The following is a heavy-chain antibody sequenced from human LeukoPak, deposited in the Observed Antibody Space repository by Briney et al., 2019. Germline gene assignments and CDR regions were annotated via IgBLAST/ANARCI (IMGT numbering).Heavy chain of an antibody. D-gene: IGHD6-13*01. J-gene: IGHJ6*04. V-gene: IGHV3-11*06. CDR3: ARDRAAAGNYYYYGMDV. CDR2: ISSSSSYT. Sequence: GGSLRLSCAASGFTFSDYYMSWIRQAPGKGLEWVSYISSSSSYTNYADSENGRFTISRDNAKNSLYLKMNSLRAEDTAVYYCARDRAAAGNYYYYGMDVWGKGTTVTVSS. CDR1: GFTFSDYY.